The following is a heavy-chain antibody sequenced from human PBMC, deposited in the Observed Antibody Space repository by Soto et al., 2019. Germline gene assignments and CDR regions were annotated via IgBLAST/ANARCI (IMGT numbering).Heavy chain of an antibody. Sequence: EVQLLESGGGLVQPGGSLRLSCAASGFTFSYYAMTWVRQAPGKGLEWVSVITGSGGGTYFVDSVKGRFTISRDNSKNTVYLQMNSLRAEDTAVYYCAKRPLTAAGFDYWGQGTLVTVSS. CDR2: ITGSGGGT. J-gene: IGHJ4*02. CDR3: AKRPLTAAGFDY. D-gene: IGHD6-13*01. CDR1: GFTFSYYA. V-gene: IGHV3-23*01.